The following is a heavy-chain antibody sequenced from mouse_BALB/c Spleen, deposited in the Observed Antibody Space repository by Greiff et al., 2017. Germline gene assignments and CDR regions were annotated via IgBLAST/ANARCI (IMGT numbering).Heavy chain of an antibody. J-gene: IGHJ4*01. CDR3: ARSSIGTEGMDY. CDR1: GYSFTGYN. V-gene: IGHV1-20*02. Sequence: VQLKESGPELEKPGASVKISCKASGYSFTGYNMNWVKQSNGKSLEWIGNIDPYYGDTFYNQKFKGKATLTVDKSSSTAHMELRSLASEDSAVYYCARSSIGTEGMDYWGQGTSVTVSS. D-gene: IGHD2-14*01. CDR2: IDPYYGDT.